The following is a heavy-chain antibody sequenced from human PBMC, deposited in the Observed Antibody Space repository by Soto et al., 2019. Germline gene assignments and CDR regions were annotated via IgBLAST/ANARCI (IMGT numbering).Heavy chain of an antibody. CDR1: GYSCTGNS. CDR2: IHPRNGGT. V-gene: IGHV1-2*02. CDR3: AIERSGVVD. D-gene: IGHD2-15*01. J-gene: IGHJ4*03. Sequence: QVHLVQAGADVQKPGASVKVSCKASGYSCTGNSIHWVRQAPGPGLEWMGWIHPRNGGTNYAQKSKGGDTVTRDPSTGAAYMDLSRLTSADTTVYYGAIERSGVVDWGQGTLVTVSS.